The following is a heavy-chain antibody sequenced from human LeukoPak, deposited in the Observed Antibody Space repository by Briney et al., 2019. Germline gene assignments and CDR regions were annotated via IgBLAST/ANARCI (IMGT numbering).Heavy chain of an antibody. Sequence: ASVKVSCKASGGTFSSYAISWVRQAPGQGLEWMGRIIPILGIANYAQKFQGRVTITADKSTSTAYMELSSLRSEDTAVYYCARAAGEDYGDYGFDNWGQGTLVTVSS. J-gene: IGHJ4*02. CDR3: ARAAGEDYGDYGFDN. V-gene: IGHV1-69*04. CDR1: GGTFSSYA. D-gene: IGHD4-17*01. CDR2: IIPILGIA.